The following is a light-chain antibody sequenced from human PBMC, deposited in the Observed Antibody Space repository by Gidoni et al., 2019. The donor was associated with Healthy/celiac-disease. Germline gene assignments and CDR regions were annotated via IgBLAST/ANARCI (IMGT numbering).Light chain of an antibody. CDR3: QQYNNWPYT. CDR1: QSVSSN. V-gene: IGKV3-15*01. J-gene: IGKJ2*01. Sequence: EIVMTQSPATLSVSPGERATLAFRASQSVSSNLAWYQQKPGQAPRLLSYGATTRATGIPARLSGSGSGTEFTLTISSLQSKDFAVYYCQQYNNWPYTIGQGTKLEIK. CDR2: GAT.